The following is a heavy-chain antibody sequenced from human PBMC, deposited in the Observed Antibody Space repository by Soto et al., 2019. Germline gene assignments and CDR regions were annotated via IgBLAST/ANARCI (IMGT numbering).Heavy chain of an antibody. V-gene: IGHV3-21*01. D-gene: IGHD2-15*01. CDR3: ARDCSGGSCYYGGPPIDY. CDR1: GFTFRSYN. J-gene: IGHJ4*02. Sequence: EVQLVESGGGLVKPGGSLRLSCAASGFTFRSYNMNWVRQAPGKGLEWVSYISSSGSYISYADSVKGRFTISRDNAKNSLYLQMNSLRAEDTAVYYCARDCSGGSCYYGGPPIDYWGQGTLGSVRS. CDR2: ISSSGSYI.